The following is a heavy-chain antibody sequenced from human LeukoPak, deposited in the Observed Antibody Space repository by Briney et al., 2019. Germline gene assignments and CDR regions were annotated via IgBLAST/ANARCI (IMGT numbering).Heavy chain of an antibody. CDR3: ARDSRGYSYGYRKYYYGRDV. Sequence: PSETLSLTCAVYGGSFSGYYWSWIRQPPGKGLEWIGYIYYSGSTNYNPSLKSRVTISVDTSKNQFSLKLSSVTAADTAVYYCARDSRGYSYGYRKYYYGRDVWGQGPRSPSP. CDR1: GGSFSGYY. D-gene: IGHD5-18*01. V-gene: IGHV4-59*01. J-gene: IGHJ6*02. CDR2: IYYSGST.